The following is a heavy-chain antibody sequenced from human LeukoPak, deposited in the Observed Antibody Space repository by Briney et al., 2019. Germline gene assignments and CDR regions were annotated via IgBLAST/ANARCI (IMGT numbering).Heavy chain of an antibody. CDR3: ARHGYSSSWYPNWFDP. D-gene: IGHD6-13*01. CDR2: IYTSGST. Sequence: SETLSLTCTVSGGSISSYYWSWIRQPPGKGLEWIGYIYTSGSTNYNPSLKSRVTISVDTSKNQFSLKLSSVTAADTAVYYCARHGYSSSWYPNWFDPWGQGTLVTVSS. CDR1: GGSISSYY. V-gene: IGHV4-4*09. J-gene: IGHJ5*02.